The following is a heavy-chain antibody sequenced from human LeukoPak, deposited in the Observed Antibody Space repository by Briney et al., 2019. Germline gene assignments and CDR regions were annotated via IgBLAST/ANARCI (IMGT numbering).Heavy chain of an antibody. CDR3: ARSMVGSSSYWFDP. Sequence: SVKVSCKASGGTFSSYAISWVRQAPGQGLEWMGGIIPIFGTANYAQKFQGRVTITADGSMSTAYMELSSLRSEDTAVYYCARSMVGSSSYWFDPWGQGTLVTVSS. J-gene: IGHJ5*02. D-gene: IGHD6-6*01. V-gene: IGHV1-69*01. CDR2: IIPIFGTA. CDR1: GGTFSSYA.